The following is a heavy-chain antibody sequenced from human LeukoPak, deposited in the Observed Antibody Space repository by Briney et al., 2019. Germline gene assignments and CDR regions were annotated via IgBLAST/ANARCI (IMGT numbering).Heavy chain of an antibody. Sequence: GGSLRLSCAASGFTFSSYSMNWVRQAPGKGLEWVSSISSSSSYIYYADSVKGRFTISRDNAKNSLYLQMNSLRAEDTAVHYCAREVAVAGKEYYFDYWGQGTLVTVSS. CDR2: ISSSSSYI. D-gene: IGHD6-19*01. CDR1: GFTFSSYS. V-gene: IGHV3-21*01. CDR3: AREVAVAGKEYYFDY. J-gene: IGHJ4*02.